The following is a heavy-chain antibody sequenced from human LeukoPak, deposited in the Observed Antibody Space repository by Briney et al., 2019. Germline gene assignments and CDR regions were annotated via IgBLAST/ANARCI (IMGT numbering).Heavy chain of an antibody. Sequence: PGGSLRLSCAAFGFTFSSYEMNWVRQAPGKGLEWVAGISYDGSKKYFADSVKGRFTISRDNSQNTLYLQMNSLRAEDTAVYSCATGRRDGYNAEFYYWGQGTLVTVSS. D-gene: IGHD5-24*01. V-gene: IGHV3-30*03. CDR3: ATGRRDGYNAEFYY. CDR2: ISYDGSKK. J-gene: IGHJ4*02. CDR1: GFTFSSYE.